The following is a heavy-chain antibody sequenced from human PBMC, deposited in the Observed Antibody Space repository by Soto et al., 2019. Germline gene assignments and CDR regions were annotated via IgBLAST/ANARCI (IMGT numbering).Heavy chain of an antibody. CDR1: GGSFIGYY. J-gene: IGHJ6*02. CDR3: ARGSDSSGYYSNYYYYGMDV. Sequence: SETLSLTCAVYGGSFIGYYCSCIRHPPFKWLEWIVEINHSGSTNYNPSLKSRVTISVDTSKNQFSLRLSSVTAADTAVYYCARGSDSSGYYSNYYYYGMDVWGQGTTVTVSS. CDR2: INHSGST. D-gene: IGHD3-22*01. V-gene: IGHV4-34*01.